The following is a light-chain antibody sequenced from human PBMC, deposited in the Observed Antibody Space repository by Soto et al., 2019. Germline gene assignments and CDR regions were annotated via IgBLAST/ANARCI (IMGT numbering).Light chain of an antibody. CDR3: TSFAGSNNLV. V-gene: IGLV2-8*01. CDR1: SGDVGGYNY. J-gene: IGLJ3*02. CDR2: DVT. Sequence: QSVLTQPPSASGSPGQSVTISCTGTSGDVGGYNYVSWYQQHPGKAPKLMIYDVTKRPSGVPDRFSGSKSGNKASLTVSGLQAEDEADYYCTSFAGSNNLVFGGGTKLTVL.